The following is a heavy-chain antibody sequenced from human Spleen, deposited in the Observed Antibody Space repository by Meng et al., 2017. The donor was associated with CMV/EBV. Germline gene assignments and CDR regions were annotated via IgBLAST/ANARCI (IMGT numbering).Heavy chain of an antibody. CDR2: VIPMFGIP. J-gene: IGHJ6*02. V-gene: IGHV1-69*17. Sequence: SYAISWVRQAPGQGLEWMGGVIPMFGIPNNAELFQGRVTITADRSTNTAFMELSSLRTEDTAVYYCAIGRGRMQNWNYDRLYGMEVWGQGTTVTVSS. CDR3: AIGRGRMQNWNYDRLYGMEV. CDR1: SYA. D-gene: IGHD1-7*01.